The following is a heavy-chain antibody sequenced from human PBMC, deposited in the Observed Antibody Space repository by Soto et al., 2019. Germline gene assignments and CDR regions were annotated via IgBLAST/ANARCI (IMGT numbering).Heavy chain of an antibody. CDR1: GGSFSGYY. J-gene: IGHJ5*02. D-gene: IGHD3-3*01. CDR2: INHSGST. CDR3: ARKWRGLGVTIFGVVSSFDP. V-gene: IGHV4-34*01. Sequence: SQTLSLTCAVYGGSFSGYYWSWIRQPPGKGLEWIGEINHSGSTNYNPSLKSRVTISVDTSKNQFSLKLSSVTAADTAVYYCARKWRGLGVTIFGVVSSFDPWGQGTLVTVSS.